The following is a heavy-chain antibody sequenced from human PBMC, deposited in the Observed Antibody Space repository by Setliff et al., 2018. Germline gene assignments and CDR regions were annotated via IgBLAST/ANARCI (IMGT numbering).Heavy chain of an antibody. D-gene: IGHD1-26*01. Sequence: GESLKISCAASGFTFSNYEMNWVRQAPGKGLEWVSYIYSGGSTYYADSVKGRFTISRDNSKNTLYFQMNSLRAEDTAVYYCASLGSYPTRADYWGQGTLVTVSS. CDR2: IYSGGST. CDR1: GFTFSNYE. V-gene: IGHV3-66*02. CDR3: ASLGSYPTRADY. J-gene: IGHJ4*02.